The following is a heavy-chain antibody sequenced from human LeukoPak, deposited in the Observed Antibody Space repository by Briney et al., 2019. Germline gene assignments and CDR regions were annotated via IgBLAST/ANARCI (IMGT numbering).Heavy chain of an antibody. J-gene: IGHJ4*02. CDR3: ASRIVGTPDYFDY. V-gene: IGHV3-48*03. D-gene: IGHD1-26*01. CDR2: ISSSGSTI. CDR1: GFTFSSYE. Sequence: GGSLRLSCAASGFTFSSYEMNWVRQAPGKGLEWVSYISSSGSTIYYADSVKGRFTISRDNAKNSLYLQMNSLRVEDTAVYYCASRIVGTPDYFDYWGQGTLVTVSS.